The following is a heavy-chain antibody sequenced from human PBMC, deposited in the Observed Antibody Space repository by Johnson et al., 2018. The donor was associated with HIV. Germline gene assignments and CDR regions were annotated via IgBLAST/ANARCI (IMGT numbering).Heavy chain of an antibody. D-gene: IGHD1-26*01. CDR2: ISYDGSNK. V-gene: IGHV3-30*04. CDR1: GFTFSSYA. CDR3: ARGRPWGWELRRDAVDI. J-gene: IGHJ3*02. Sequence: QVQLVESWGGVVQPGRSLRLSCAASGFTFSSYAMHWVRQAPGKGLEWVAVISYDGSNKYYADFGKGRCTISRDNAKSYLYLQMSSRGVEELALYYCARGRPWGWELRRDAVDIWGQGTMVTVSS.